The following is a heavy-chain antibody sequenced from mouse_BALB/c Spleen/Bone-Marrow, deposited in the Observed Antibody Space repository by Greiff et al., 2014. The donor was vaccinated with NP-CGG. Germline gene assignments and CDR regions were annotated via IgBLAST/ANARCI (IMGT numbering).Heavy chain of an antibody. Sequence: DVQLVESGAELVKPGASVKLSCTASGFNIKDTYMHWVKQRPEQGLEWIGRIDPANGNTKYDPKFQGKATITADTSSNTAYLQLSSLTSEDTAVYYCAMITTGAWFAYWGQGTLVTVSA. CDR2: IDPANGNT. V-gene: IGHV14-3*02. CDR3: AMITTGAWFAY. J-gene: IGHJ3*01. CDR1: GFNIKDTY. D-gene: IGHD2-4*01.